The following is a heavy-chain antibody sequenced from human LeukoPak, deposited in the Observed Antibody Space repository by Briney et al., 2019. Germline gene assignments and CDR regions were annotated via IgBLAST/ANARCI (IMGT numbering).Heavy chain of an antibody. CDR3: ARDLVVGYCSGGSCYSGLYYFDY. Sequence: GASVKVSCKASGYTFTGYYMHWVRQAPGQGLEWMGWINPNSGGTNYAQKFQGRVTMTGDTSISTAYMGLSRLRSDDTAVYYCARDLVVGYCSGGSCYSGLYYFDYWGQGTLVTVSS. CDR2: INPNSGGT. J-gene: IGHJ4*02. D-gene: IGHD2-15*01. CDR1: GYTFTGYY. V-gene: IGHV1-2*02.